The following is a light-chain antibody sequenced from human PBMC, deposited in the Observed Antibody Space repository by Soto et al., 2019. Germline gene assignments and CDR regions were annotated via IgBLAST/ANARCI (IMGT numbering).Light chain of an antibody. V-gene: IGLV2-8*01. CDR1: SSDVGGYNY. Sequence: QSALTQPPSASGSPGQSVTISCTGSSSDVGGYNYVSWYQQHPGKAPKLMIYDVSKRPSGVPDRFSGSKSGNTASLTVSGLQDEDEDDYYCSSYAGSNIVVFGGGTKVTVL. CDR2: DVS. J-gene: IGLJ2*01. CDR3: SSYAGSNIVV.